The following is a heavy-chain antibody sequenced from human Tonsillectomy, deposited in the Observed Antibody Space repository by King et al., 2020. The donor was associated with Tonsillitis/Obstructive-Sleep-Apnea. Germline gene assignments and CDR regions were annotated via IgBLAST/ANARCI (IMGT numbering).Heavy chain of an antibody. Sequence: ITLQESGPTLVKPPQTLTLTCTVSEFSLSTSGVGVGWIRQPPGKALEWLALIYWEDDKYYSPSLKSRLTSKNQVVLTMTNMDPVDTATYYCAHTEWQAPGQFDYWGQGSRVT. D-gene: IGHD3-3*01. CDR3: AHTEWQAPGQFDY. CDR1: EFSLSTSGVG. CDR2: IYWEDDK. V-gene: IGHV2-5*02. J-gene: IGHJ4*02.